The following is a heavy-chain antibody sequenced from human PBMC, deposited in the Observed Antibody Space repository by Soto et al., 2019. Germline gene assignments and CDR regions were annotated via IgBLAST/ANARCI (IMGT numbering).Heavy chain of an antibody. J-gene: IGHJ4*02. Sequence: LRLSCAASGFSVSSNYMSWVRQAPGKGLEWVSVIYSGGSTYYADSVKGRFTISRDNSKNTLYLQMNSLRAEDTAVYYCARDGYSYGSFDYWGQGTPVTVSS. D-gene: IGHD5-18*01. CDR3: ARDGYSYGSFDY. V-gene: IGHV3-53*01. CDR1: GFSVSSNY. CDR2: IYSGGST.